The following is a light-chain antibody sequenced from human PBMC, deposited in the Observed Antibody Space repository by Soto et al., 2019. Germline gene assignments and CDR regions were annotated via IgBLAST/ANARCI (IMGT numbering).Light chain of an antibody. V-gene: IGLV7-43*01. Sequence: QAVVTQEPSLTVSPGGTVTLTCASSTRAVTSDYYPNWVQQKPGQAPRALIYSTSRKHTWTPARFSRSLLGGNAALTLSGVQSEDEAEYYCLLHYGSAQVFGGGTKLTVL. J-gene: IGLJ3*02. CDR1: TRAVTSDYY. CDR2: STS. CDR3: LLHYGSAQV.